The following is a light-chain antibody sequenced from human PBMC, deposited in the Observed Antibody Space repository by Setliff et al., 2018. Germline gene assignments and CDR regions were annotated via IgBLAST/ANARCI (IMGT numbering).Light chain of an antibody. J-gene: IGLJ2*01. CDR2: EVS. CDR3: SSYTSSSTRVV. Sequence: QSALTQPASVSGSPGQSITISCTGTSSDVGGYKYVFWYQQHPGKAPKLMIYEVSNRPSGLSNRFSGSKSGNTASLTISGLQAEDEADYYCSSYTSSSTRVVFGGGTKVTVL. CDR1: SSDVGGYKY. V-gene: IGLV2-14*01.